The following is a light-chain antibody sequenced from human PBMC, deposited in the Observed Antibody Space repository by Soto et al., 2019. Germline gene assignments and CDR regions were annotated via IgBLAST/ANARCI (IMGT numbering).Light chain of an antibody. CDR2: AAS. CDR1: QGISSY. CDR3: QQLNSYPR. V-gene: IGKV1-9*01. Sequence: DIQLTKSPSFLSASVGDRVTITCRASQGISSYLAWYQQKPGKAPKLLIYAASTLQSGVPSRFSGSGSGTAVTLTISSLQPEDFATYYCQQLNSYPRFVGVTKVEIK. J-gene: IGKJ4*01.